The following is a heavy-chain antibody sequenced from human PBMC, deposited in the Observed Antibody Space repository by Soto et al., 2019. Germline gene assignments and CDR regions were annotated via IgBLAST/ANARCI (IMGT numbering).Heavy chain of an antibody. D-gene: IGHD2-2*02. V-gene: IGHV1-18*01. Sequence: HVQLVQSGGELKKPGASVKVSCNTSGYTFNTYFITWVRQAPGQGLEWMGWISPHNGNTNYAEKFQGRVTMTADTITKTAYMELRHLRIDDTAVYYCARYTGNSFDYWGQGTPVTVSS. CDR1: GYTFNTYF. J-gene: IGHJ4*02. CDR3: ARYTGNSFDY. CDR2: ISPHNGNT.